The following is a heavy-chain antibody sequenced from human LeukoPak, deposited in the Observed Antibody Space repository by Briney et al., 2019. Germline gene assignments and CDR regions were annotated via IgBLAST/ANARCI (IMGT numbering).Heavy chain of an antibody. D-gene: IGHD6-13*01. CDR2: IYYSGST. CDR3: ARQGGYSTSWYGVDY. J-gene: IGHJ4*02. V-gene: IGHV4-39*01. CDR1: GGSISSSSYY. Sequence: PSETLSLTCTVSGGSISSSSYYWGWIRQPPGKGLEWIRSIYYSGSTYYNPSLKSRVTISVDTSKNQFSLKLSSVTAADTAVYYCARQGGYSTSWYGVDYWGQGTLVTVSS.